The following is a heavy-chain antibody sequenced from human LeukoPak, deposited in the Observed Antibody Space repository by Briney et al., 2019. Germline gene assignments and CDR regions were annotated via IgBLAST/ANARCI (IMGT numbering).Heavy chain of an antibody. D-gene: IGHD3-10*02. Sequence: PGGSLRLSCAASGFTFSTYWMTWVRQAPGKGLEWVANINQDGSGKYYVDSVKGRFTISRDNAKNSLYLQMNSLRAEDTAVYYRAELGITMIGGVWGKGTTVTISS. V-gene: IGHV3-7*01. CDR2: INQDGSGK. CDR3: AELGITMIGGV. CDR1: GFTFSTYW. J-gene: IGHJ6*04.